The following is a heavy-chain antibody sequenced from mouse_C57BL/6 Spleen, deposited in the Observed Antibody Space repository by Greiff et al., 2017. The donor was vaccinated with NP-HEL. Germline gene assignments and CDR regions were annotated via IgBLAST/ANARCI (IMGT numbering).Heavy chain of an antibody. Sequence: QVQLKQPGAELVRPGSSVKLSCKASGYTFTSYWMDWVKQRLGQGLEWIGNIYPSDSETHYNQKFKDKATLTVDKSSSTAYMQLSSLTSEDSAVYYCARRNWPGYFDVWGTGTTVTVSS. CDR2: IYPSDSET. V-gene: IGHV1-61*01. J-gene: IGHJ1*03. CDR1: GYTFTSYW. CDR3: ARRNWPGYFDV. D-gene: IGHD4-1*02.